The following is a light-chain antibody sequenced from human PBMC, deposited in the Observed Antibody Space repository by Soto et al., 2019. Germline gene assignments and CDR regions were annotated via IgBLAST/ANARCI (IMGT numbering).Light chain of an antibody. CDR3: QQRSNWPRT. V-gene: IGKV3-11*01. Sequence: EIVMTQSPATLSVSPGERATLSCRASQSVSSNLAWYQQKPGQAPRLLIYGASNRATGIPARFSGSGSGTDFTLTISSLEPEDFAVYYCQQRSNWPRTFGQGTKVDI. CDR1: QSVSSN. CDR2: GAS. J-gene: IGKJ1*01.